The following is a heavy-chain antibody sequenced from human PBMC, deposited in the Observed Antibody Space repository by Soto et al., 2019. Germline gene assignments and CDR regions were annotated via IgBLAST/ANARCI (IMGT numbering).Heavy chain of an antibody. CDR2: ISSNGGST. V-gene: IGHV3-64D*06. CDR3: VKDQVSSITMVRPTPNYYYYYGMDV. CDR1: GFTFSSYA. J-gene: IGHJ6*02. Sequence: EVQLVESGGGLVQPGGSLRLSCSASGFTFSSYAMHWVRQAPGKGLEYVSAISSNGGSTYYADSVKGRFTISRDNSKNTLYLQMSSLRAEDTAVYYCVKDQVSSITMVRPTPNYYYYYGMDVWGQGTTVTVSS. D-gene: IGHD3-10*01.